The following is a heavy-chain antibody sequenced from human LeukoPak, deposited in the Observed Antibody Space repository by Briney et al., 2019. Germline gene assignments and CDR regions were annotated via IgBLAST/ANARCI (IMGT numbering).Heavy chain of an antibody. CDR1: GFTFSAYA. CDR2: IRGGGGSA. J-gene: IGHJ3*02. D-gene: IGHD4-17*01. V-gene: IGHV3-23*01. Sequence: GGSLRLSCTASGFTFSAYAMMWVRQAPGKGPEWVSAIRGGGGSAFYADSVKGRFTISRDNSKYTLFLQMDSLRAEDTAVYYCARDPNGDYIGAFDMWGPGTMVTVSS. CDR3: ARDPNGDYIGAFDM.